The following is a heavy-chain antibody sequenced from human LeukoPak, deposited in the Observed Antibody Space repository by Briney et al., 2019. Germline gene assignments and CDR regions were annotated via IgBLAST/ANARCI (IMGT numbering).Heavy chain of an antibody. J-gene: IGHJ4*02. CDR3: ATDPILRAAAEGY. V-gene: IGHV1-24*01. CDR1: GYTLTELS. D-gene: IGHD6-13*01. CDR2: FDPEDGET. Sequence: GASVKVSCKVSGYTLTELSMHWVRQAPGKGLEWMGGFDPEDGETIYAQKFQGRVTMTGDTSTDTAYMELSSLRSEDTAVYYCATDPILRAAAEGYWGQGTLVTVSS.